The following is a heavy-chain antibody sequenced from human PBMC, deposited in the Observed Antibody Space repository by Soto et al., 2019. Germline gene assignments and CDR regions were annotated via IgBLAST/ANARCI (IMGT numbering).Heavy chain of an antibody. CDR1: GGSISSGGYY. CDR2: IYYSGST. J-gene: IGHJ4*02. Sequence: TVSGGSISSGGYYWGWIRQPPGKGLEWIGSIYYSGSTYYNPSLKSRVTISVDTSKNQFSLKLSSVTAADTAVYYCATYASGSGWYAFDYWGQGTLVTVSS. CDR3: ATYASGSGWYAFDY. V-gene: IGHV4-39*01. D-gene: IGHD6-19*01.